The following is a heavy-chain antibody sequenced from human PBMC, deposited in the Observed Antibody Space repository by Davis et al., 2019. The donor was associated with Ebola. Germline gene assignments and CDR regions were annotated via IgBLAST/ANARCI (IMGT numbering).Heavy chain of an antibody. CDR2: IKQDGSEK. J-gene: IGHJ6*02. CDR1: GFTFSSYW. CDR3: ARVTVEELVPRPYYYGMDV. D-gene: IGHD6-13*01. V-gene: IGHV3-7*01. Sequence: GGSLRLSCAASGFTFSSYWMSWVRQAPGKGLEWVANIKQDGSEKYYVDSVKGRFTISRDNAKNSLYLQMNSLRAEDTAVYYCARVTVEELVPRPYYYGMDVWGQGTTVTVSS.